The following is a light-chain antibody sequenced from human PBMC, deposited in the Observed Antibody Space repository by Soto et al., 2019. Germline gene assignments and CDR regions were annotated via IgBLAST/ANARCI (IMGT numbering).Light chain of an antibody. V-gene: IGLV1-51*01. CDR3: GTWDRV. CDR1: SSNIGNNY. J-gene: IGLJ3*02. CDR2: DNN. Sequence: QAVVTQPPSVSAAPGQKVTISCSGSSSNIGNNYVSWYQQLPGTAPKLLIYDNNKRPSGIPDRFSGSKSGTSATLGITGLQTGDEADYYCGTWDRVFGGGTKLTVL.